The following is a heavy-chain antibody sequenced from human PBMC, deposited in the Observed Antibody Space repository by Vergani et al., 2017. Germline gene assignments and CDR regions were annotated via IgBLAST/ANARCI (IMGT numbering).Heavy chain of an antibody. CDR2: IGKDGINT. Sequence: QVQLVESAGGVVQPGGSLRLAWAASGCTFSNFGMHWIRQAQGKGLEWLAYIGKDGINTRYRDAVKGRFTVSRDNSKDILYLQMDSLRSEDTALYYCAKYLLDSTDGLPDSWGPGTLVIVSS. CDR1: GCTFSNFG. J-gene: IGHJ4*02. V-gene: IGHV3-30*02. D-gene: IGHD3-9*01. CDR3: AKYLLDSTDGLPDS.